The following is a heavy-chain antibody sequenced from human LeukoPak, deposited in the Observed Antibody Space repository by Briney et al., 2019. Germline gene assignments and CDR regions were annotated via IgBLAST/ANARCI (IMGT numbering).Heavy chain of an antibody. CDR3: AKDTSSGSYYNDRWRPHYFDY. V-gene: IGHV3-30*18. D-gene: IGHD3-10*01. CDR1: GFTFSSYG. J-gene: IGHJ4*02. Sequence: PGRSLRLSCAASGFTFSSYGLHWVRQAPGKGLEWVAVISYDGSNKYYADSVKGRFTISRDNSKNTLYLQMNSLRAEDTAVYYCAKDTSSGSYYNDRWRPHYFDYWGQGTLVTVSS. CDR2: ISYDGSNK.